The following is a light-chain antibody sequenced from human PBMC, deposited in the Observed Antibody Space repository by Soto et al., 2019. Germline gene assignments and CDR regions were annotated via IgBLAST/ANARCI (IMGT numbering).Light chain of an antibody. Sequence: EIVLTQSPATLSLSPGERATLSCRASQSASSYLAWYQQKPGQAPRLLIYDASNRATGIPARFSGSGSGTDFTLTISSLEPEDFEVYYCQQRSNWPPTFGQGTKVDIK. CDR3: QQRSNWPPT. CDR2: DAS. J-gene: IGKJ1*01. V-gene: IGKV3-11*01. CDR1: QSASSY.